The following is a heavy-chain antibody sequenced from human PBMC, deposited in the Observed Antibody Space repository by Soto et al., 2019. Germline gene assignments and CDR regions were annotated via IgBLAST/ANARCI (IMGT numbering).Heavy chain of an antibody. J-gene: IGHJ3*02. CDR1: GGSFSGYY. D-gene: IGHD2-15*01. V-gene: IGHV4-34*01. CDR2: INHSGST. CDR3: ARLKVVVAATVGAFDI. Sequence: SSETLSLTCAVYGGSFSGYYWSWIRQPPGKGLEWIGEINHSGSTNYNPSLKSRVTISVDTSKNQFSLKLSSVTAADTAVYYCARLKVVVAATVGAFDIWGQGTMVTVSS.